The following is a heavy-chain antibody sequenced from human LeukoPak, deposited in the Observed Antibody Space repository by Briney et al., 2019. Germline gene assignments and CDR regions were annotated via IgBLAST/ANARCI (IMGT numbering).Heavy chain of an antibody. CDR3: ARRESSYQNYYYYYHMDV. D-gene: IGHD3-16*02. CDR1: GFTFDDYG. Sequence: GGSLRLSCAASGFTFDDYGMSWVRQAPGKGLEWVSDINWNGDSTGYADSVKGRFTISRDNAKKSLYLQMNSLRAEDTALYYCARRESSYQNYYYYYHMDVWGEGTTVTVSS. CDR2: INWNGDST. V-gene: IGHV3-20*04. J-gene: IGHJ6*03.